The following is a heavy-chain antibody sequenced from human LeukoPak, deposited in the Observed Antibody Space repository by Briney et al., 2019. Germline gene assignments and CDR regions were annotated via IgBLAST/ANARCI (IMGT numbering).Heavy chain of an antibody. V-gene: IGHV4-34*01. Sequence: SETLSLTCAVYGGSFSGYYWSWIRQPPGKGLEWIGEINHSGSTNYNPSLKSRVTISVDTSKNQFSLKLSSVTAADTAGYYCARDHCSGGSCYPGGFDPWGQGTLVTASS. CDR1: GGSFSGYY. J-gene: IGHJ5*02. CDR3: ARDHCSGGSCYPGGFDP. D-gene: IGHD2-15*01. CDR2: INHSGST.